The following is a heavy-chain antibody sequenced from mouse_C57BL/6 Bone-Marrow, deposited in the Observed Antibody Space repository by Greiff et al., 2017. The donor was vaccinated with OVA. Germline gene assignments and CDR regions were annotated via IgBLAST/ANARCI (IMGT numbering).Heavy chain of an antibody. V-gene: IGHV5-4*01. CDR3: ARVYYGNYMGYFDV. Sequence: EVQGVESGGGLVKPGGSLKLSCAASGFTFSSYAMSWVRQTPEKRLEWVATISDGGSYTYYPDNVKGRFTISRDNAKNNLYLQMSHLKSEDTAMYYCARVYYGNYMGYFDVWGTGTTVTVSS. D-gene: IGHD2-1*01. CDR2: ISDGGSYT. CDR1: GFTFSSYA. J-gene: IGHJ1*03.